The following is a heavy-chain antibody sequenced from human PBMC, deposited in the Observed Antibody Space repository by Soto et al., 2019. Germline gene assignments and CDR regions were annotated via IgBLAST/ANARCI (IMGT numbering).Heavy chain of an antibody. CDR1: GYSFTTYW. D-gene: IGHD5-12*01. Sequence: GESLKISCKGSGYSFTTYWITWVRQMPGKGLEWMGRIDPSDSYTNYSPSFQGHVTISADKSISTAYQQWSSLKASDTAMYYCARLAMATRRGYYGMDVWGQGTTVTVSS. CDR2: IDPSDSYT. V-gene: IGHV5-10-1*01. J-gene: IGHJ6*02. CDR3: ARLAMATRRGYYGMDV.